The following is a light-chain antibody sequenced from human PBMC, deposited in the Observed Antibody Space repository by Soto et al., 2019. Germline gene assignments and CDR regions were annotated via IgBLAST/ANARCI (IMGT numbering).Light chain of an antibody. CDR2: AAS. CDR3: QQSYSTLTWT. Sequence: IHMTQSPSSLSASVLDRVRITFLSSQSISSYLNWYQQKPGKAPNLLIYAASSLQSGVPSRFSGSGSGTDFTLTISSLQPEDFATYYCQQSYSTLTWTFGQGTKVDIK. V-gene: IGKV1-39*01. J-gene: IGKJ1*01. CDR1: QSISSY.